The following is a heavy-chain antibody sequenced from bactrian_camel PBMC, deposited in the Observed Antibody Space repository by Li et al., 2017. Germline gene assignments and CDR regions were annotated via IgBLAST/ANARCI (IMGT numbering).Heavy chain of an antibody. D-gene: IGHD4*01. CDR1: GFTFDDRS. J-gene: IGHJ4*01. Sequence: QVQLVESGGGSVQPGGSLILSCTAYGFTFDDRSMAWYRQAPGAKCDMVGTFSNNGVTYVEDSVKDRFTISQDNAKNIVYLRMNTLKPEDTAVYYCGADWDGPGDDDHPCSSFLRYWGQGTQVTVSS. CDR3: GADWDGPGDDDHPCSSFLRY. CDR2: FSNNGVT. V-gene: IGHV3S53*01.